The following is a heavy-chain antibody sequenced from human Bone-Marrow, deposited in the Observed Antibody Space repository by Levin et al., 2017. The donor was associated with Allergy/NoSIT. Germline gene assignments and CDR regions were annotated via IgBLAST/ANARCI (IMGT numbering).Heavy chain of an antibody. D-gene: IGHD3-22*01. CDR3: VRDSVQVVEPAPDDNNQPSLLMDV. CDR1: GFTFTTYA. Sequence: GGSLRLSCATSGFTFTTYAIHWVRQAPGKGLEWVAVIWYDGSNEYYADSVRGRFTISRDNSKNTLYLQMNSLRAEDTAVYYCVRDSVQVVEPAPDDNNQPSLLMDVWGQGTTVIVSS. J-gene: IGHJ6*02. CDR2: IWYDGSNE. V-gene: IGHV3-33*01.